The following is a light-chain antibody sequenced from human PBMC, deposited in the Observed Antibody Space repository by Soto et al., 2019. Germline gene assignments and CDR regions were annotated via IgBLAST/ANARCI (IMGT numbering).Light chain of an antibody. CDR2: SNN. CDR1: SSNIGSNT. CDR3: AAWDDSLNGPV. Sequence: QLVLTQPPSASGTPGQRVIISCSGSSSNIGSNTVNWYQQLPGTAPKLLIYSNNQRPSGVPDRFSGSKSGTSASLAISGLQSEDEADYYCAAWDDSLNGPVFGGGTQLTVL. J-gene: IGLJ7*01. V-gene: IGLV1-44*01.